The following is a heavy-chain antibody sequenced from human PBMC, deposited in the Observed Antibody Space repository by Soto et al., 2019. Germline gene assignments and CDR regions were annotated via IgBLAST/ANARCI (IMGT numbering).Heavy chain of an antibody. CDR2: ITSDTLEA. CDR1: GYTFNRYA. V-gene: IGHV1-18*01. Sequence: QVQLVQSGAEVRKPGASVTVSCKASGYTFNRYAISWLRQAPGQGPEWMGWITSDTLEASYARKVQGRVTLTRNTSTSTVAMELRSLLDDDTAVYYCARDRPTANGGQGTLVTVSS. J-gene: IGHJ1*01. CDR3: ARDRPTAN.